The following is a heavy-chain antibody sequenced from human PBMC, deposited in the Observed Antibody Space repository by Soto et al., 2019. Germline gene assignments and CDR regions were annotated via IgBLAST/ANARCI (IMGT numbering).Heavy chain of an antibody. CDR3: ARGKAGSYYYYYMDV. CDR2: IYYSGST. CDR1: GGSISSYY. D-gene: IGHD6-19*01. V-gene: IGHV4-59*08. Sequence: SETLSLTCTVSGGSISSYYWSWIRQPPGKGLEWIGYIYYSGSTNYNPSLKSRVTISVDTSKNQFSLKLSSVTAADTALYYCARGKAGSYYYYYMDVWGKGTTVTVSS. J-gene: IGHJ6*03.